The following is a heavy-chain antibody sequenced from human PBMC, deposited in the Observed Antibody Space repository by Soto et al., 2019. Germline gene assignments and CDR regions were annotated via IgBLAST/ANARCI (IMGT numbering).Heavy chain of an antibody. V-gene: IGHV3-15*01. CDR1: GFTFSNAW. J-gene: IGHJ5*02. D-gene: IGHD6-13*01. CDR3: TTGSSSWYKHWFDP. Sequence: GRSLRLSCAASGFTFSNAWMSWVRQAPGKGLEWVGRIKSKTDGGTTDYAAPVKGRFTISRDDSKNTLYLQMNSLKTEDTAVYYCTTGSSSWYKHWFDPWGQGTLVTVSS. CDR2: IKSKTDGGTT.